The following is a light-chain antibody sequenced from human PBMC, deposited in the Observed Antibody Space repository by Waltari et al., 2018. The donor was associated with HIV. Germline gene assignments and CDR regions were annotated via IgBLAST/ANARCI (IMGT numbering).Light chain of an antibody. J-gene: IGLJ2*01. CDR3: STWDDIQTAVL. CDR2: SDD. V-gene: IGLV1-44*01. CDR1: SSNIGSNP. Sequence: QSVLTQPPSASGSPGQRVTISCSGSSSNIGSNPVNWYQQLPGTAPTLLIYSDDQRPSGVPERFSGAKSGTSASLAIRGLQSEDEAVYSCSTWDDIQTAVLFGGGTTLTVL.